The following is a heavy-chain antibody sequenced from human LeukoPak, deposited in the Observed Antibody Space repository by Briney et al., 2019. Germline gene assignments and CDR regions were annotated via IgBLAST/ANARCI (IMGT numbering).Heavy chain of an antibody. CDR3: AKEGTPQVSTWYDL. Sequence: PAGSLRLSCAASGVTLSPYGMHWVRQAPGKGLEWVAVISYEGGTQHYADSVKGRFIISRDNPRNTLYLQMNILRTEDTAVYFCAKEGTPQVSTWYDLWGEGAQVIVSS. D-gene: IGHD3-10*01. V-gene: IGHV3-30*18. CDR1: GVTLSPYG. J-gene: IGHJ5*02. CDR2: ISYEGGTQ.